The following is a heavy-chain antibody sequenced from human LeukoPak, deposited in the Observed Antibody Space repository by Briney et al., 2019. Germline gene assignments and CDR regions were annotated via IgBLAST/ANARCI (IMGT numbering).Heavy chain of an antibody. Sequence: SETLSLTCTVSAYSISSGYYWGWIRQPPGKGLEWIGNIYHSGSTYYNPSLKSRVTISVDTSKNQFSLKLRSVIAADTAVYYCARVTSRLGVCDYWGQGTLVSVSS. J-gene: IGHJ4*02. CDR1: AYSISSGYY. V-gene: IGHV4-38-2*02. CDR3: ARVTSRLGVCDY. D-gene: IGHD2-8*01. CDR2: IYHSGST.